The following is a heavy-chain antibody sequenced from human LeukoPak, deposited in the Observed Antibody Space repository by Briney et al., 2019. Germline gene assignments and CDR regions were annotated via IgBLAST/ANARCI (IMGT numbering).Heavy chain of an antibody. D-gene: IGHD3-3*01. CDR3: ASTIFGVVTHDAFDI. CDR1: GFTFSDYY. Sequence: KTGGSLRLSCAASGFTFSDYYMSWIRQAPGKGLEWVSYISSSSSYTNYADSVKGRFTISRDNAKNSLYLQMHSLRAEDTAVYYCASTIFGVVTHDAFDIWGQGTMVTVSS. J-gene: IGHJ3*02. V-gene: IGHV3-11*06. CDR2: ISSSSSYT.